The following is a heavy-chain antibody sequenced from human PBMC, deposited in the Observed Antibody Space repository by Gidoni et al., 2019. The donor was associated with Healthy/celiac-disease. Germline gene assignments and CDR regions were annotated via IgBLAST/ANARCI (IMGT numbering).Heavy chain of an antibody. CDR2: IYYSGST. Sequence: QVQLQESGPGLVKPSQTLSLTCTVPGGSISSGGYYWSWIRQHPGKGLEWIGYIYYSGSTYYNPSLKSRVTISVDTSKNQFSLKLSSVTAADTAVYYCARADYDFWSGQNWFDPWGQGTLVTVSS. V-gene: IGHV4-31*03. D-gene: IGHD3-3*01. CDR1: GGSISSGGYY. J-gene: IGHJ5*02. CDR3: ARADYDFWSGQNWFDP.